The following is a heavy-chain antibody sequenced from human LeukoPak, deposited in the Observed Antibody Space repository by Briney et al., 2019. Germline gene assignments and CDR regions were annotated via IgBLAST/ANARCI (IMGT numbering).Heavy chain of an antibody. V-gene: IGHV3-30*01. CDR2: ISYDGSSK. Sequence: GGSLRLSCIASGFTFSNYALHWVRPAPGKGLEWVAVISYDGSSKSFAASVKGRFTTSRDNSKNTLYLQINSLRAEDTAVYYCARDSTYYYDRGSSGPHCFDYWGQGALVTVSS. J-gene: IGHJ4*02. CDR3: ARDSTYYYDRGSSGPHCFDY. D-gene: IGHD3-22*01. CDR1: GFTFSNYA.